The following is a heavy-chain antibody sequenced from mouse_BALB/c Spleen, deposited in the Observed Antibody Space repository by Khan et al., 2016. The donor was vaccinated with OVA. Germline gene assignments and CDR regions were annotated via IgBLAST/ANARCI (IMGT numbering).Heavy chain of an antibody. Sequence: VQLQESGPELVKPGASVRISCKASDYTFTSYYIHWVKQRPGQGLEWIGWIYPGNININYTERFKGKATLTVDKSSSTAYMHRSSLTSEDSAVYFCARGGYGAFAYWGQGTLVTVSA. J-gene: IGHJ3*01. V-gene: IGHV1S56*01. CDR2: IYPGNINI. CDR3: ARGGYGAFAY. D-gene: IGHD2-2*01. CDR1: DYTFTSYY.